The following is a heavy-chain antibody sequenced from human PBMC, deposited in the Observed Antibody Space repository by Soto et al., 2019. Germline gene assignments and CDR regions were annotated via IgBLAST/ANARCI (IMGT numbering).Heavy chain of an antibody. D-gene: IGHD5-12*01. V-gene: IGHV3-48*01. CDR2: ISSSSSTI. CDR1: GFTFSSYC. J-gene: IGHJ4*02. Sequence: EVQLVESGGGVVQPGGSLRLSCAASGFTFSSYCMNWVRQAPGKGLEWVAYISSSSSTIYYADSVKGRFTISRDNAKNSLSLQMNRLRAEDTAVYYFASGSTTMTLDYFEYWGQGNLGHVSS. CDR3: ASGSTTMTLDYFEY.